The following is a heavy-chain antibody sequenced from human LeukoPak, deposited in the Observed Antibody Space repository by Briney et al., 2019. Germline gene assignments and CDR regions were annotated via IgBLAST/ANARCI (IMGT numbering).Heavy chain of an antibody. CDR3: ARGRYYYDSSGYYREYYFDH. CDR2: INHSGST. Sequence: SETLSLTCAVYGGSFSGYYWSWIRQPPGKGLEWIGEINHSGSTNYNPSLKSRVTISVDTSKNQFSLKLSSVTAADTAVYYCARGRYYYDSSGYYREYYFDHWGQGTLVTVSS. J-gene: IGHJ4*02. V-gene: IGHV4-34*01. CDR1: GGSFSGYY. D-gene: IGHD3-22*01.